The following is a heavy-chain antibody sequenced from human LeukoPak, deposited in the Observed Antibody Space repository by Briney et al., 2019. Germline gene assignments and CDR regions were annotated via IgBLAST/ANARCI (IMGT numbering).Heavy chain of an antibody. Sequence: ASVNVSCKASGYTFTRYYMHWVRQAPGQGLEWMGWINPNSGGTNYAQKFQGRVTMTRDTSISTAYMELSRLRSDDTAVYYCARDRGSYFSDAFDIWGQGTMVTVSS. J-gene: IGHJ3*02. CDR1: GYTFTRYY. D-gene: IGHD1-26*01. V-gene: IGHV1-2*02. CDR2: INPNSGGT. CDR3: ARDRGSYFSDAFDI.